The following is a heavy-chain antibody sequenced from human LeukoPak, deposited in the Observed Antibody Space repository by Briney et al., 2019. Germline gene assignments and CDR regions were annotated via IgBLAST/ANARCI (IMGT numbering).Heavy chain of an antibody. J-gene: IGHJ6*02. V-gene: IGHV1-3*01. D-gene: IGHD2-21*01. Sequence: ASVKVSYKASGYTCINYAMHWVRQAPGQRLEWMGWMNLGNGNTYFSQNFQDRVTIIRDTSASTAYMEVSSLRSEDTAVYYCARGAPYSPMDVWGQGTTVTVSS. CDR2: MNLGNGNT. CDR3: ARGAPYSPMDV. CDR1: GYTCINYA.